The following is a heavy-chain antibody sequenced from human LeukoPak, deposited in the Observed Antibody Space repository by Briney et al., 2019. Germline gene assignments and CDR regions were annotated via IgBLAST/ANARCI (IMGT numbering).Heavy chain of an antibody. Sequence: SQTLSLTCSVSGGSISSGYYYWSWIRQPAGKGLEWIGRIYTTGTTNYNPSLKSRITISVDTSKNQFSLKLRSVTAADTAVYYCARDSSTPTSFDYWGQGTLVTVSS. CDR1: GGSISSGYYY. D-gene: IGHD6-6*01. J-gene: IGHJ4*02. CDR3: ARDSSTPTSFDY. V-gene: IGHV4-61*02. CDR2: IYTTGTT.